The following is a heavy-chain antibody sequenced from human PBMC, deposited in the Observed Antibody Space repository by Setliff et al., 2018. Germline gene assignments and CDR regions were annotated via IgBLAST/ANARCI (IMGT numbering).Heavy chain of an antibody. CDR3: ARWQWLDAFDI. Sequence: ASVKVSCKASGGTFSSYAISWVRQAPGQGLEWMGGIIPILAIANYAQKFQGRVTITADKSTSTAYMELSGLRSEDTAVYYCARWQWLDAFDIWGQGTMVTVSS. D-gene: IGHD6-19*01. J-gene: IGHJ3*02. V-gene: IGHV1-69*10. CDR1: GGTFSSYA. CDR2: IIPILAIA.